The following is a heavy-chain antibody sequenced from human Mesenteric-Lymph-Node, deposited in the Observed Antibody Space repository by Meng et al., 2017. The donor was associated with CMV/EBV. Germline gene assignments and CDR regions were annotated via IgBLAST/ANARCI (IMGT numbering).Heavy chain of an antibody. V-gene: IGHV3-53*01. CDR3: ARGGRRWLQSERRYYSYYGMDV. Sequence: GGSLRLSCAASGFTVSSSYMSWVRQAPGKGLEWVSVIYSGGSTYYADSVKGRFTISRDHSKNTLYLQVNSLRAEDTAVYYCARGGRRWLQSERRYYSYYGMDVWGQGTTVTVSS. CDR2: IYSGGST. J-gene: IGHJ6*02. D-gene: IGHD5-24*01. CDR1: GFTVSSSY.